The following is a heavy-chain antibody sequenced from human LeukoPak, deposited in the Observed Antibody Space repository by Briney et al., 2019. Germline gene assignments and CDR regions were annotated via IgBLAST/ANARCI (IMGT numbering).Heavy chain of an antibody. D-gene: IGHD2-15*01. CDR1: GFTFDDYA. CDR3: ARVMGYCSGGSCYCFDY. Sequence: GGSLRPSCAASGFTFDDYAMHWVRQAPGKGLEWVSGISWNSGSIGYADSVKGRFTISRDNAKNSLYLQMNSLRAEDTALYYCARVMGYCSGGSCYCFDYWGQGTLVTVSS. CDR2: ISWNSGSI. J-gene: IGHJ4*02. V-gene: IGHV3-9*01.